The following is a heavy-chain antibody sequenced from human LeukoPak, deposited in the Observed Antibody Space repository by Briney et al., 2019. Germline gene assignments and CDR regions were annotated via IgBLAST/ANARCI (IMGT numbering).Heavy chain of an antibody. V-gene: IGHV4-39*07. CDR2: IYYSGST. D-gene: IGHD5-24*01. CDR1: GVSISSSSYY. Sequence: SETLSLTCTVSGVSISSSSYYWGWIRQPPGKGLEWIGSIYYSGSTYYHPSLKSRVAISVDPSKNQFSLKLSSVTAADTAVYYCASRSSNGDGYNYFDYWGQGTLVTVSS. CDR3: ASRSSNGDGYNYFDY. J-gene: IGHJ4*02.